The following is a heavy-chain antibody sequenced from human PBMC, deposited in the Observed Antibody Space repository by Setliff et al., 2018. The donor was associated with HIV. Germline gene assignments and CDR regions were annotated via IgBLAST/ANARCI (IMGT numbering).Heavy chain of an antibody. CDR1: GYTLTELS. V-gene: IGHV1-24*01. D-gene: IGHD6-13*01. CDR3: ATDPGYSSTWYSESFQH. J-gene: IGHJ1*01. Sequence: ASVKVSCKISGYTLTELSIHWVRQAPGKGLEWMANFDSEDGETFYAQKFQGRLTMTEDTSTDTAYMELSSLISYDTAMYYCATDPGYSSTWYSESFQHWGQGTVVTVSS. CDR2: FDSEDGET.